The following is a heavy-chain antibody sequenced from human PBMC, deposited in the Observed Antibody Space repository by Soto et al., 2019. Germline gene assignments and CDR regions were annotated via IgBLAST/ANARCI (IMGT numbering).Heavy chain of an antibody. Sequence: TLTCTFSGFSLSTSGMCVSWIRQPPGKALELLALIDWDDDKYYSTSLKTRLTISKDTSKNQVVLTMTNMDPVDTATYYCARIPAPVTTLYYCGMDVWGQGTTVTVSS. CDR3: ARIPAPVTTLYYCGMDV. V-gene: IGHV2-70*01. CDR1: GFSLSTSGMC. D-gene: IGHD4-4*01. J-gene: IGHJ6*02. CDR2: IDWDDDK.